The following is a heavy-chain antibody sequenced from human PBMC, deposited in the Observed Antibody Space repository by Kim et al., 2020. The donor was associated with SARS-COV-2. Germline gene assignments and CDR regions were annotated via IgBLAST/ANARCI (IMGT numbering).Heavy chain of an antibody. D-gene: IGHD6-6*01. CDR3: ASRAASIAARPFDY. CDR2: ISSSGSTI. J-gene: IGHJ4*02. CDR1: GFTFSSYE. V-gene: IGHV3-48*03. Sequence: GGSLRLSCAASGFTFSSYEMNWVRQAPGKGLEWDSYISSSGSTIYYADSVKGRFTISRDNAKNSLYLQMNSLRAEDTAVYYCASRAASIAARPFDYWGQGTLVTVSS.